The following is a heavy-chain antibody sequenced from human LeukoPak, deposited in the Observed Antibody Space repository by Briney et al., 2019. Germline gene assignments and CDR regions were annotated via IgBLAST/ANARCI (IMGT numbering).Heavy chain of an antibody. CDR2: VYSDDTT. J-gene: IGHJ4*02. CDR3: ARGGGYYAIDY. V-gene: IGHV3-53*01. Sequence: GGSLRLSCAASRFTVNINYMNWVRQAPGKGLEWVSVVYSDDTTYYADSVKGRFTISRDNSKNPLYLQMNNLRAEDTAVYYCARGGGYYAIDYWGQGTLVTVSS. D-gene: IGHD1-26*01. CDR1: RFTVNINY.